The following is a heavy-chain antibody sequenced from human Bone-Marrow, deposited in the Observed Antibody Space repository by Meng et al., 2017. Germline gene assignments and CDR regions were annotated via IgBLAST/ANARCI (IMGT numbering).Heavy chain of an antibody. CDR3: ARKKPGIAAAGDAFDI. J-gene: IGHJ3*02. CDR2: MNPNSGNT. Sequence: ASVKVSCKASGYTFTSYDINWVRQATGQGLEWMGWMNPNSGNTGYAQKFQGRVTITTDESTSTAYMKLSSLRSEDTAVYYCARKKPGIAAAGDAFDIWGQGTMVTVSS. D-gene: IGHD6-13*01. V-gene: IGHV1-8*01. CDR1: GYTFTSYD.